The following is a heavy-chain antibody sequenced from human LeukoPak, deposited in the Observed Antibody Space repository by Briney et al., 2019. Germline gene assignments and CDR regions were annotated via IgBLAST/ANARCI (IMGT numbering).Heavy chain of an antibody. V-gene: IGHV1-2*02. D-gene: IGHD4-17*01. CDR2: INPNSGGT. Sequence: ASVKVSCKASAYTFTGYYIHWVRQAPGQGLEWMGWINPNSGGTKYAQNFQGRVTMTRDTSISTAYMELSRLTSDDSAIYYCATTEQVTTYEAFDIWGQGTMVTVSS. CDR1: AYTFTGYY. CDR3: ATTEQVTTYEAFDI. J-gene: IGHJ3*02.